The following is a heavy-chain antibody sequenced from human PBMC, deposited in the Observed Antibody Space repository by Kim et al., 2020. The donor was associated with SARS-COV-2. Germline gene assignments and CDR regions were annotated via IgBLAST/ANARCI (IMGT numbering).Heavy chain of an antibody. D-gene: IGHD3-22*01. V-gene: IGHV7-4-1*02. J-gene: IGHJ2*01. CDR2: INTNTGNP. Sequence: ASVKVSCKASGYTFTSYAMNWVRQAPGQGLEWMGWINTNTGNPTYAQGFTGRFVFSLDTSVSTAYLQISSLKAEDTAVYYCVRRHNSYYYDSSGYYWRPSGWYFDLWGRGTLVTVSS. CDR1: GYTFTSYA. CDR3: VRRHNSYYYDSSGYYWRPSGWYFDL.